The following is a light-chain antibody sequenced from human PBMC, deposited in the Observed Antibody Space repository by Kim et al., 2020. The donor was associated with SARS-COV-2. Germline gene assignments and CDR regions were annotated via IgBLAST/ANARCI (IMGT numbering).Light chain of an antibody. V-gene: IGLV1-51*01. CDR3: ETWDSSLSTVV. Sequence: QSVLTQPPSVSAAPGQKVTISYSGSSSNIGNNYVSWYQQFPGTAPKLLIYDNNKRPSGIPDRFSGSESGTSATLGITGLQTGDEADYYCETWDSSLSTVVFGGGTKVTVL. J-gene: IGLJ2*01. CDR2: DNN. CDR1: SSNIGNNY.